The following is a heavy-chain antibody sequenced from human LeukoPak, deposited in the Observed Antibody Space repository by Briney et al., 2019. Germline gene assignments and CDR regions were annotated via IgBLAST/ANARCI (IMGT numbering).Heavy chain of an antibody. Sequence: GGSLRLSCAASGFTFSSYWMSWVRQAPGKGLEWVSVIYSGGSTYYADSVKGRFTISRDNSKNTLYLQMNSLRAEDTAVYYCARVGDTVKFDPWGQGTLVTVSS. J-gene: IGHJ5*02. V-gene: IGHV3-53*01. CDR2: IYSGGST. CDR1: GFTFSSYW. D-gene: IGHD5-18*01. CDR3: ARVGDTVKFDP.